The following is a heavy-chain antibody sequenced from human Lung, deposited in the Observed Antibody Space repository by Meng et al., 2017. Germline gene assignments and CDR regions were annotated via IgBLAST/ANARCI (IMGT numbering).Heavy chain of an antibody. CDR1: GFTFSNDY. CDR2: IKSKPDGKTI. J-gene: IGHJ4*02. V-gene: IGHV3-15*01. Sequence: GESLKISCEGSGFTFSNDYMTWVRQVPGKRQEWVGRIKSKPDGKTIDYAATVKGRYTISRNDSKNTVYLEMNSLKTEDTAVYYCSGHIDYWGQGTLVTVSS. CDR3: SGHIDY. D-gene: IGHD5-12*01.